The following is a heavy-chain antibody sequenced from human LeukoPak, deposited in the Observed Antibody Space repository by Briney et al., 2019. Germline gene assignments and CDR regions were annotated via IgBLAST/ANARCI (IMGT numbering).Heavy chain of an antibody. CDR1: GFTFSIYA. CDR3: AREVPYFDL. V-gene: IGHV3-23*01. J-gene: IGHJ2*01. CDR2: ISGGGDST. Sequence: GGSLRLSCAASGFTFSIYAMGWVRQAPGKGLEWVSVISGGGDSTYYADSVKGRFTISRDNSKNTLYLEMNSLRAEDTALYYCAREVPYFDLWGRGTQVTVSS.